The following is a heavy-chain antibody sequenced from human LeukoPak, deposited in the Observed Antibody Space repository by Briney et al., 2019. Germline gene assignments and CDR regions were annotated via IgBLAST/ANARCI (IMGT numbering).Heavy chain of an antibody. CDR3: ARGDDYGDY. CDR1: GFTFSSYA. V-gene: IGHV3-30*04. Sequence: PGGSLRLSCAASGFTFSSYAIHWVRQAPGKELEWVAVISYDGSNKYYADSVKGRFTISRDNSKNTLYLQMNSLRAEDTAVYYCARGDDYGDYWGQGTLVTVSS. CDR2: ISYDGSNK. J-gene: IGHJ4*02.